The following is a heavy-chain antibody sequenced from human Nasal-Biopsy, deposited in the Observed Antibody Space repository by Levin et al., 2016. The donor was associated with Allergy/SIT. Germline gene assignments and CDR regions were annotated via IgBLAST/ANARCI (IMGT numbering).Heavy chain of an antibody. J-gene: IGHJ6*02. CDR3: ARGRGDHCTGGTCYYYYGMDI. Sequence: SETLSLTCTVSGGSVTSYSSYWNWIRQSPGKGLEWLGFVYKSGTTKYNPSLKSRLTISLDTFNNQFSLSLSAVTAADTAVYFCARGRGDHCTGGTCYYYYGMDIWGQGTTVTVSS. D-gene: IGHD2-8*02. CDR1: GGSVTSYSSY. CDR2: VYKSGTT. V-gene: IGHV4-61*01.